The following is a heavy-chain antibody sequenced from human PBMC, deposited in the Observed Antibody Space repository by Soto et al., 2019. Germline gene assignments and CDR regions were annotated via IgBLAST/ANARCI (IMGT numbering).Heavy chain of an antibody. Sequence: QVQLVQSGAEVKKPGSSVKVSCKASGGTCGSYAISWVRQAPGQGLEWMGGIIPIPGTANYAQKFQGRVTIAADESTSTAYMELSSLRSEDTDVYYCARSQGSSTSLEIYYYYYYGMDVWGQGTTVTVSS. CDR1: GGTCGSYA. J-gene: IGHJ6*02. D-gene: IGHD2-2*01. CDR3: ARSQGSSTSLEIYYYYYYGMDV. V-gene: IGHV1-69*01. CDR2: IIPIPGTA.